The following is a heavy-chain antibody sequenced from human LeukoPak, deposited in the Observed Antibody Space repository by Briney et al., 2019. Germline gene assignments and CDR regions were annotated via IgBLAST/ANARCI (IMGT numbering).Heavy chain of an antibody. CDR3: ARWQGDDAFDI. V-gene: IGHV3-74*01. D-gene: IGHD1-26*01. CDR1: TXXSXW. Sequence: TXXSXWMHWVREAPGKGLVWVSRINSDGSSTNYADSVKGRFTISRDNAKNTLYLQMNSLRAVDTAVYYCARWQGDDAFDIWGQGTMVTVSS. CDR2: INSDGSST. J-gene: IGHJ3*02.